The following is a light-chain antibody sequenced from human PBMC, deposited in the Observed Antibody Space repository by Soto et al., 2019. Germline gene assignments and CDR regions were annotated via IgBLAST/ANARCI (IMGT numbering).Light chain of an antibody. V-gene: IGKV3-15*01. CDR2: AAS. CDR1: QRVSTN. Sequence: IVMTQSPATLPVSPGERATLSCRATQRVSTNLAWYQQKPGQAPRLLIYAASSRATGVPARFSGSGSGTAFTLTISSLQSEDFALYYCQQYNNWPYTFGQGTRLEVK. J-gene: IGKJ2*01. CDR3: QQYNNWPYT.